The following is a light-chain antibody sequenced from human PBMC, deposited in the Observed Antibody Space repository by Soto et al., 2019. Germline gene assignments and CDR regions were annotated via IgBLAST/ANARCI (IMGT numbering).Light chain of an antibody. CDR1: SSNIGNFY. Sequence: QSVLTQPPSVSAAPGQKVTISCSGSSSNIGNFYVSWYQQLPGTAPKLLLYGDNQRPSGVPDRFSASKSGASASLAISGLQSEDEATYYCASWDNSLNGLYVFGAGTKVTVL. CDR3: ASWDNSLNGLYV. V-gene: IGLV1-44*01. CDR2: GDN. J-gene: IGLJ1*01.